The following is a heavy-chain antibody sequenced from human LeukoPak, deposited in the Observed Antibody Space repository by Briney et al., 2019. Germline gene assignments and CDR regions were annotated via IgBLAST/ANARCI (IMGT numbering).Heavy chain of an antibody. V-gene: IGHV3-30*04. J-gene: IGHJ4*02. Sequence: GGSLRFSCAASGFTFSSNAMHWVRQAPGKGLEWVAATSYDERNKYYGDSVRGRFTISRDNSKNTLYLQMNSLRVEDTALYYCARGWDNNDSSGYSAWGQGTLVTVS. CDR3: ARGWDNNDSSGYSA. D-gene: IGHD3-22*01. CDR2: TSYDERNK. CDR1: GFTFSSNA.